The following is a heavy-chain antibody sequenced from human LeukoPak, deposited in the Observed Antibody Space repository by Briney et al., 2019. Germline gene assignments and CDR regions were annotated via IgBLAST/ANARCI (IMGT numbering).Heavy chain of an antibody. CDR3: ARGPSGYPSLHFQH. CDR2: IYYSGST. V-gene: IGHV4-59*01. J-gene: IGHJ1*01. CDR1: GGSFISYY. D-gene: IGHD3-22*01. Sequence: SETLSLTCTVSGGSFISYYWTWIRQPPGKGLEWIGYIYYSGSTNYNPSPKSRVSISVDTSKNQFSLKLSSVTAADTAVYYCARGPSGYPSLHFQHWGQGTLVTVSS.